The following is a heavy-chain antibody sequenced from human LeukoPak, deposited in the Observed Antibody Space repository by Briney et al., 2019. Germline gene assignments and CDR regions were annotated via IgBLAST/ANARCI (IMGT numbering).Heavy chain of an antibody. CDR1: GFTFSDYW. D-gene: IGHD3-10*01. CDR3: ARDRGPRTGFMVREAYDY. J-gene: IGHJ4*02. Sequence: GGSLRLSCAASGFTFSDYWIHWVRQAPGKGLVWVSRINTDGSITNYADSVKGRFSISRDNAKNTLYLQMSNLRAEDTAVYYCARDRGPRTGFMVREAYDYWGQGTLVTVSS. V-gene: IGHV3-74*01. CDR2: INTDGSIT.